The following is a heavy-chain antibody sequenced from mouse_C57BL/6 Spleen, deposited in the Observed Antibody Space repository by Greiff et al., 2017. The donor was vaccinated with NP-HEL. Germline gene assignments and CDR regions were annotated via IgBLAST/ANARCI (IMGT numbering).Heavy chain of an antibody. J-gene: IGHJ4*01. D-gene: IGHD2-3*01. Sequence: EVKLQESGGGLVQPGGSMKLSCVASGFTFSNYWMNWVRQSPEKGLEWVAQIRLKSDNYATHYAESGKGRFTISRDDSKSSVYLQMNNLRAEDTGIYYCTVDGYYDAMDYWGQGTSVTVSS. CDR2: IRLKSDNYAT. V-gene: IGHV6-3*01. CDR3: TVDGYYDAMDY. CDR1: GFTFSNYW.